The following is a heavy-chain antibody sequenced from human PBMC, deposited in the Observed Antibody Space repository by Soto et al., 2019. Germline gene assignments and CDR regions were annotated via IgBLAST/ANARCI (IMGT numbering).Heavy chain of an antibody. D-gene: IGHD6-13*01. CDR2: ISGSGGST. CDR1: TFSSYA. Sequence: TFSSYAMSWVRQAPGKGLEWVSAISGSGGSTYYADSVKGRFTISRDNSKNTLYLQMNSLRAEDTAVYYCAKVTAAGDYYYYYYGMDVWGQGTTVTVSS. V-gene: IGHV3-23*01. J-gene: IGHJ6*02. CDR3: AKVTAAGDYYYYYYGMDV.